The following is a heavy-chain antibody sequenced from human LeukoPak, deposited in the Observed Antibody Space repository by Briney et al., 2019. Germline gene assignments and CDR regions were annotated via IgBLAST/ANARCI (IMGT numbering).Heavy chain of an antibody. D-gene: IGHD3-10*01. CDR3: ARDAHIVRGVNPLDY. V-gene: IGHV4-34*01. CDR1: GGSFSGSY. Sequence: PSETLSLTCVVNGGSFSGSYWSWTRQPPGKGLEWIGESNDSGSTKYNSSLKSRVTISVDTSKKQFSLTLSSVTAADTAVYYCARDAHIVRGVNPLDYWGQGTLVTVSS. CDR2: SNDSGST. J-gene: IGHJ4*02.